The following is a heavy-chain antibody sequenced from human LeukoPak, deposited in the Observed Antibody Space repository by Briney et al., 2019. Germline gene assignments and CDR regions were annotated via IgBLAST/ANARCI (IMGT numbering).Heavy chain of an antibody. Sequence: PGGSLRLSCAASGFTFSSYSMNWVRQAPGKGLEWVSSISSSGSYIYYADSVKGRFTISRDNAKNSLYLQMNSLRAEDTAVYYCARDIGGQWLVHGDYWGQGTLVTVSS. V-gene: IGHV3-21*01. CDR1: GFTFSSYS. CDR2: ISSSGSYI. D-gene: IGHD6-19*01. CDR3: ARDIGGQWLVHGDY. J-gene: IGHJ4*02.